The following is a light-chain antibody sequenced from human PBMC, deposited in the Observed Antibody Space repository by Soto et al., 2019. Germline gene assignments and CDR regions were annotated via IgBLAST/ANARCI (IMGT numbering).Light chain of an antibody. Sequence: DVQMNQSPSSLSASVGDRVTITRPASQSIDNYLSWYQQIPGKAPKLLIYAASNLQRGVPSRFSGSGSGTEFTLTISNLQPDDFAVYYCQQCFSLPPTFGHGTKVDI. V-gene: IGKV1-39*01. CDR2: AAS. CDR1: QSIDNY. J-gene: IGKJ1*01. CDR3: QQCFSLPPT.